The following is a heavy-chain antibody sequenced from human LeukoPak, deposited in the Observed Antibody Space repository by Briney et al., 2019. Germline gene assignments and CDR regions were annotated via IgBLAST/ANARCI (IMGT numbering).Heavy chain of an antibody. D-gene: IGHD4-17*01. CDR2: IYTSGST. CDR1: GGSINIYY. J-gene: IGHJ5*02. CDR3: ARGPLTVTRGFDP. Sequence: SETLSLTCTVSGGSINIYYWSWIRQPAGKGLEWIGRIYTSGSTNYNPSLKTRVTTSVDTSKNQFSLQLSSVTAADTAVYYCARGPLTVTRGFDPWGQGTLVTVSS. V-gene: IGHV4-4*07.